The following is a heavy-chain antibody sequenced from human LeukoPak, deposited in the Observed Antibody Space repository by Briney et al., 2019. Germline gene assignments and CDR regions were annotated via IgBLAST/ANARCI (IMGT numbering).Heavy chain of an antibody. V-gene: IGHV3-21*01. J-gene: IGHJ6*02. Sequence: GGSLRLSCAASGFTFSSYSMNWVRQAPGKGLEWVSSISSSSSYIYYADSVKGRFTISRDNAKNSLYLQMNSLRAEDTAVYYCAKPGGSGSYYNVGSHYYGMDVWGQGTTVTVSS. CDR2: ISSSSSYI. CDR1: GFTFSSYS. D-gene: IGHD3-10*01. CDR3: AKPGGSGSYYNVGSHYYGMDV.